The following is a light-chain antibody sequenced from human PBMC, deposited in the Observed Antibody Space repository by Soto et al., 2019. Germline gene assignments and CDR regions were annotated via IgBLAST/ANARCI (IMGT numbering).Light chain of an antibody. V-gene: IGKV1-5*03. CDR2: KAS. Sequence: DVQLTQSPSTLSASVGDRVTITCRASQSVSSWLAWYQAKPGKAPNLLIYKASTLESGVPSRFSGSRSGTEFPLNISSLQPDDFATYYCQQYRSYSWTFGQGTKVEI. CDR1: QSVSSW. CDR3: QQYRSYSWT. J-gene: IGKJ1*01.